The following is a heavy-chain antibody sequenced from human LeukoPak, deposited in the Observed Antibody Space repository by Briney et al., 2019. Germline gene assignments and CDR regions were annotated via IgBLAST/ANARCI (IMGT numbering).Heavy chain of an antibody. CDR3: ARIGAATYAFDI. D-gene: IGHD1-26*01. Sequence: GGSLRLSCAASGFTFSNYWMHWVRQAPGKGLVWVSRINSDGINTSYADSVKGRFTISRDNAKNTLNLQMNSLRAEDTAVYYCARIGAATYAFDIWGRGTMVTVSS. V-gene: IGHV3-74*01. CDR2: INSDGINT. CDR1: GFTFSNYW. J-gene: IGHJ3*02.